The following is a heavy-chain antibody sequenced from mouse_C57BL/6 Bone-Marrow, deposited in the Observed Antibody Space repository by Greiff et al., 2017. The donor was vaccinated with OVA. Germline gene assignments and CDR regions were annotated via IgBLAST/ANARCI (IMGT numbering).Heavy chain of an antibody. CDR3: ARSTYNYGSSPFAY. J-gene: IGHJ3*01. D-gene: IGHD1-1*01. Sequence: EVQLQQSGPELVKPGASVKISCKASGYSFTGYYMHWVKQSHGNILDWIGYIYPYNGVSSYNQKFKGKATLTVDKSSSTAYMERRSLTSEDSAVYYCARSTYNYGSSPFAYWGQGTLVTVSA. CDR1: GYSFTGYY. CDR2: IYPYNGVS. V-gene: IGHV1-31*01.